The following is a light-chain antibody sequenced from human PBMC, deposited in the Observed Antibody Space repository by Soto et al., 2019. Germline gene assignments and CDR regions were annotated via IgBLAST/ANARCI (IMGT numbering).Light chain of an antibody. Sequence: IVLTHSPGSPSLSPWERATLSCSASQSISSSYSAGYQQKAGQAPTLLINGASSRANAIPDRISSSGSATKFTLTISRLEPEDFAVYYCQQYGSSPSWTFGQETK. J-gene: IGKJ1*01. CDR2: GAS. V-gene: IGKV3-20*01. CDR1: QSISSSY. CDR3: QQYGSSPSWT.